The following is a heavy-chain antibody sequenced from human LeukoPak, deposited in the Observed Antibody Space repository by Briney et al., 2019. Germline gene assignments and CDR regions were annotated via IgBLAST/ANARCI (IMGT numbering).Heavy chain of an antibody. Sequence: SETLSLTCTVSGGSISSYYWSWIRQPPGKELEWIGYIYSSGSTNYNPSLKSRVTISVDTSKNQFSLTLSSVTAADTAVYYCAREGGFYRPLDYSGQGTLVTVSS. J-gene: IGHJ4*02. V-gene: IGHV4-59*12. CDR3: AREGGFYRPLDY. CDR1: GGSISSYY. D-gene: IGHD3-3*01. CDR2: IYSSGST.